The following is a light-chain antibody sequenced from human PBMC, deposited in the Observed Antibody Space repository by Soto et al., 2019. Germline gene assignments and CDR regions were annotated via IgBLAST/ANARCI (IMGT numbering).Light chain of an antibody. CDR2: GAS. CDR1: QSVSSY. V-gene: IGKV3-20*01. J-gene: IGKJ1*01. Sequence: EIVLTQSPATLSLSPGERATLSCRASQSVSSYLAWYQQKPGQAPRLLIYGASSRATGIPDRFSGSGSGTGFTLTISRLEPEDFAVYYCQQYGSSPETFGQGTKVDIK. CDR3: QQYGSSPET.